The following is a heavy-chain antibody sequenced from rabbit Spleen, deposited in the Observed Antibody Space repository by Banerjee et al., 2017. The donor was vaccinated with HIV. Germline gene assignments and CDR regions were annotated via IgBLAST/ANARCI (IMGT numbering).Heavy chain of an antibody. D-gene: IGHD1-1*01. CDR1: GFTISSTYW. Sequence: QSLEESGGDLVKPGASLTLTCKASGFTISSTYWICWVRQAPGKGLEWIACIDDVDGSTYYASWAKGRFTISKTSSTTVTLQMTSLTAADTAIYFCARDTSSSFSSYGMDLWGPGTLVPS. J-gene: IGHJ6*01. CDR3: ARDTSSSFSSYGMDL. CDR2: IDDVDGST. V-gene: IGHV1S40*01.